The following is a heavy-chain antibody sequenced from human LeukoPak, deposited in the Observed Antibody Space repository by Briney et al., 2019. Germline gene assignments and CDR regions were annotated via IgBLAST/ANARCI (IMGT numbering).Heavy chain of an antibody. J-gene: IGHJ5*02. D-gene: IGHD3-16*02. Sequence: GGSLRLSCAASGFTLSSYSMSWVRQAPGKGLEWVSSISSSSSYIYYTDSVKGRFTISRDNAKNSLYLQMNSLRAEDTAVYYCARCPITFGGVIVIPSWFDPWGQGTLVTVSS. CDR2: ISSSSSYI. V-gene: IGHV3-21*01. CDR1: GFTLSSYS. CDR3: ARCPITFGGVIVIPSWFDP.